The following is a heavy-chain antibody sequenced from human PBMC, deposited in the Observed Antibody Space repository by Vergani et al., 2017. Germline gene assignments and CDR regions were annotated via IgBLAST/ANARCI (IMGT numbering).Heavy chain of an antibody. CDR2: IRSKANSYAT. J-gene: IGHJ4*02. CDR3: TTGLVGIDY. Sequence: VQLVESGGGVVQPGRSLRLSCAASGFTFSSYGMHWVRQASGKGLEWVGRIRSKANSYATAYAASVKGRFTISRDDSKHTAYLKMNSLKTEDTAVYYCTTGLVGIDYWGQGTLVTVSS. D-gene: IGHD6-19*01. CDR1: GFTFSSYG. V-gene: IGHV3-73*01.